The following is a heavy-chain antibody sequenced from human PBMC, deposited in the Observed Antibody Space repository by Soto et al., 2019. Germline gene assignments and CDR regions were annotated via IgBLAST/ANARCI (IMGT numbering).Heavy chain of an antibody. CDR2: TYYRSKWYN. CDR1: GDSVSSNSAA. Sequence: SQTLSLTCAISGDSVSSNSAAWNWIRQSPSRGLEWLGRTYYRSKWYNDYAVSVKSRITINPETSKNQFSLQLNSVTPKDTAEYYCARGPVIAAAGRGWFDTWGQGTLVTVSS. CDR3: ARGPVIAAAGRGWFDT. V-gene: IGHV6-1*01. J-gene: IGHJ5*02. D-gene: IGHD6-13*01.